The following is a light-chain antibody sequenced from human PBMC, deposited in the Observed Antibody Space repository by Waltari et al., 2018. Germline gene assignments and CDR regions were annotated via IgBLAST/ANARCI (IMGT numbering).Light chain of an antibody. J-gene: IGKJ1*01. CDR3: QQYNSYQWT. CDR2: AAS. V-gene: IGKV1-9*01. Sequence: IQLTQSPSSLSASVGDRVTITCRASQDISNYLTWYQQNPGKAPKLLIYAASTLQTGVPSRFSGSGSGTDFTLTISSLQPEDSATYYCQQYNSYQWTFGQGTKVEIK. CDR1: QDISNY.